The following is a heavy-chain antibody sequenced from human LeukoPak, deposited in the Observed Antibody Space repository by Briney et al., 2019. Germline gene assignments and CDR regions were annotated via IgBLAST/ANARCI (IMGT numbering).Heavy chain of an antibody. CDR2: IYHSGST. CDR1: GGPISSGGYS. J-gene: IGHJ5*02. D-gene: IGHD3-10*01. CDR3: AREVLWFGELFMSNWFDP. V-gene: IGHV4-30-2*01. Sequence: PSQTLSLTCAVSGGPISSGGYSWSWIRQPPGKGLEWIGYIYHSGSTYYNPSLKSRVTISVDRSKNQFSLKLSSVTAADTAVYYCAREVLWFGELFMSNWFDPWGQGTLVTVSS.